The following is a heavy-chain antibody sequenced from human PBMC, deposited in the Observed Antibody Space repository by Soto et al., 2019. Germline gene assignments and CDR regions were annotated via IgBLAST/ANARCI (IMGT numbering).Heavy chain of an antibody. D-gene: IGHD3-10*01. Sequence: EVHLLESGGGLVQPGGSLRLSCVASGFTFSIDAMSWVRQAPGKGLEWVSLIRGSGDFTEYAGSVKGRFTISRDNSKNPGSLQINTLRAVDTAVYYCAKGRDTPSFFDSWGKGSLVTVSS. J-gene: IGHJ4*02. V-gene: IGHV3-23*01. CDR2: IRGSGDFT. CDR3: AKGRDTPSFFDS. CDR1: GFTFSIDA.